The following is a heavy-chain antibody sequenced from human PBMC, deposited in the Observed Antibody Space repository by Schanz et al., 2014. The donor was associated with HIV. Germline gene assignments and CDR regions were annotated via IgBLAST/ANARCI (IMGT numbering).Heavy chain of an antibody. Sequence: QVQLVQSGAEVREPLSSVKVSCKASGGTFSTFAITWVRQAPGQGLEWMGGIIPIFGTANYAQKFQGRVTMTTDTSTTTAYMNLRSLRSDDTAVYYCARDFSGWTEFDYWGQGTLVTVSS. CDR1: GGTFSTFA. V-gene: IGHV1-69*06. CDR3: ARDFSGWTEFDY. CDR2: IIPIFGTA. J-gene: IGHJ4*02. D-gene: IGHD6-19*01.